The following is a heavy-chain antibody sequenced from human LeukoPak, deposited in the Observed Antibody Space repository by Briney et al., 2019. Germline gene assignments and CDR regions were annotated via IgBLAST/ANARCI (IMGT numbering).Heavy chain of an antibody. J-gene: IGHJ2*01. CDR3: ARGRVVWFGAGWYYDL. V-gene: IGHV1-8*01. D-gene: IGHD3-10*01. Sequence: ESSVKVSCKASGYTFTNYDFNWVRQATGQGLEWMGWVSPTSGKTEYAQKFQGRVTMTRDASISTVYMELNSLRSEDTAVYYCARGRVVWFGAGWYYDLWGRGTLVTVSS. CDR1: GYTFTNYD. CDR2: VSPTSGKT.